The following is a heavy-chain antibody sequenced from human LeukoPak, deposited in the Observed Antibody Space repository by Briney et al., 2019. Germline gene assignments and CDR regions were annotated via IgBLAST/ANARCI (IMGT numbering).Heavy chain of an antibody. V-gene: IGHV3-23*01. D-gene: IGHD2-2*01. CDR2: ISGSGGST. CDR3: AKAKIYRYCSSTSCYGGVDY. Sequence: GGSLRLSCAASGFTFSSYAMSWVRQAPGKGLEWVSAISGSGGSTYYADSVKGRFTISRDNPKNTLYLQMNSLRAEDTAVYYCAKAKIYRYCSSTSCYGGVDYWGQGTLVTVSS. J-gene: IGHJ4*02. CDR1: GFTFSSYA.